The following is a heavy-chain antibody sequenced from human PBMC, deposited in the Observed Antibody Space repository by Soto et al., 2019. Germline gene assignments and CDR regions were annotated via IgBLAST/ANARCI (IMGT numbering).Heavy chain of an antibody. Sequence: VSSTAPRFGLTNEALSWARPAIGQGLEWMGWISPYNGHTKYAQKFQDRLTMTTDTSTSTAYMELRSLRSDDTAVYFCARSGRCTRFDYTGMAIWGQGTTVTVSS. J-gene: IGHJ6*02. CDR2: ISPYNGHT. V-gene: IGHV1-18*01. CDR1: RFGLTNEA. CDR3: ARSGRCTRFDYTGMAI. D-gene: IGHD6-19*01.